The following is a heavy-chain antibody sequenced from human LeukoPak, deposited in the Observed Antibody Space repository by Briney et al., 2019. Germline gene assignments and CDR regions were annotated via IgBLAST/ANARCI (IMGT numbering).Heavy chain of an antibody. CDR2: ISAYNGNT. D-gene: IGHD6-13*01. V-gene: IGHV1-18*01. Sequence: ASVKVSCKASGYTFTSYGISWVRQAPGQGREWMGWISAYNGNTNYAQKLQGRVTMTTDTSTSTAYMELRSLRSDDTAVYYCASIAADAPYYYYYMDVWGKGTTVTVSS. CDR1: GYTFTSYG. CDR3: ASIAADAPYYYYYMDV. J-gene: IGHJ6*03.